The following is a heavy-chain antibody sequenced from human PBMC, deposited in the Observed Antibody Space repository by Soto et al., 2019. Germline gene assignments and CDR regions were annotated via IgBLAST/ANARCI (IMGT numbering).Heavy chain of an antibody. J-gene: IGHJ4*02. V-gene: IGHV3-30*18. CDR1: GFTFSSYG. D-gene: IGHD3-10*01. CDR3: AKDKKESLWFGELGY. Sequence: QVQLVESGGGVVQPGRSLRLSCAASGFTFSSYGMHWVRQAPGKGLEWVAVISYDGSNKYYADSVKGRFTISRDNSKNPLYLQMNSLRAEDTAVYYCAKDKKESLWFGELGYWGQGTLVTVSS. CDR2: ISYDGSNK.